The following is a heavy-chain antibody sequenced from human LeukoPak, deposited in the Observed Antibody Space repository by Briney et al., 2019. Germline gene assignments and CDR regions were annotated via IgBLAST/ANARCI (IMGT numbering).Heavy chain of an antibody. CDR1: GFTFTKYA. CDR2: ISTNGGST. CDR3: LTPRGRSTSIWSPAMDRDAFDI. D-gene: IGHD6-6*01. V-gene: IGHV3-64*01. J-gene: IGHJ3*02. Sequence: PGGSLRLSCAASGFTFTKYAIKWVRQAPGKGLEYVSSISTNGGSTYYVNSVKGRFTISRDNSKNTLYLQMNSLRAEDTAVYYCLTPRGRSTSIWSPAMDRDAFDIWGQGTMVTVSS.